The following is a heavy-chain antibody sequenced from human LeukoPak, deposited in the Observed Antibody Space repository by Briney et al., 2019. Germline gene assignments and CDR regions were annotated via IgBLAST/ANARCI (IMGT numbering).Heavy chain of an antibody. CDR1: GFSFSLYA. J-gene: IGHJ5*02. CDR3: HIYCGGDCYSGGWFDP. CDR2: ISGSGDNT. V-gene: IGHV3-23*01. Sequence: PGGSLRLSCAASGFSFSLYAMNWVREAPGKGVEWVSAISGSGDNTYYADSVKGHFTISRDNSKNILYLQMNSLRAEDTAVYYCHIYCGGDCYSGGWFDPWGQGTLVTVSS. D-gene: IGHD2-21*01.